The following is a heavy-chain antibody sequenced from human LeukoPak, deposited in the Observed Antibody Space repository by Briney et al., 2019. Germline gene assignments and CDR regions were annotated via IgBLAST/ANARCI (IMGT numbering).Heavy chain of an antibody. CDR2: INPNSGGT. V-gene: IGHV1-2*02. CDR1: GYTFTGYY. J-gene: IGHJ4*02. CDR3: ARDSSRQYSSSSGPFDY. Sequence: ASVKVSCKAPGYTFTGYYMHWVRQAPGQGLEWMGWINPNSGGTNYAQKFQGRVTMTRDTSISTAYMELSRLRSDDTAVYYCARDSSRQYSSSSGPFDYWGQGTLVTVSS. D-gene: IGHD6-6*01.